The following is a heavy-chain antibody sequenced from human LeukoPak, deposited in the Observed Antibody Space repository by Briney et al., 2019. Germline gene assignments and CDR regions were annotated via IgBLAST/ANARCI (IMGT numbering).Heavy chain of an antibody. CDR1: VGSFSGYY. V-gene: IGHV4-34*01. D-gene: IGHD3-10*01. CDR2: MNHSGST. J-gene: IGHJ6*03. CDR3: ARGYYGSGSHCCHMDV. Sequence: SETLSLTCAVYVGSFSGYYWSWIRQPPGKGLEWIGEMNHSGSTNYNSSLKSRVTISVDTSKNQSSLKLSSVTAADTAVYYCARGYYGSGSHCCHMDVWGKGTTITVS.